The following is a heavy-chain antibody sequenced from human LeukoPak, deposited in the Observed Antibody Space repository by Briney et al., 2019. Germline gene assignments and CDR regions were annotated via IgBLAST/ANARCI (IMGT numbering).Heavy chain of an antibody. J-gene: IGHJ5*02. CDR1: GYTFTSYY. CDR3: ARGPTYYDFWSGKMGFDP. CDR2: INPSGGST. D-gene: IGHD3-3*01. Sequence: GASVKVSCKASGYTFTSYYMHWVRQAPGQGLEWMGIINPSGGSTSYAQKFQGRVTMTRDTSTSTVYMELSSLRSEDTAVYYCARGPTYYDFWSGKMGFDPWGQGTLVTVSS. V-gene: IGHV1-46*01.